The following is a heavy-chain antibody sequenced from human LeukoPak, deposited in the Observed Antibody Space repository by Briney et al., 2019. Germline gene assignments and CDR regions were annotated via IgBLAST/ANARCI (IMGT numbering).Heavy chain of an antibody. CDR1: GXTFSTYS. Sequence: GGSLRLSCAASGXTFSTYSMNWVRQAPGKGREWVSSITSPVGRMYYADSLKGRITISRDNARSTLYLQMNSLRAEDTAVYYCATDGRSSGWYGFDYWGQGILVTVSS. V-gene: IGHV3-21*01. CDR3: ATDGRSSGWYGFDY. D-gene: IGHD6-19*01. CDR2: ITSPVGRM. J-gene: IGHJ4*02.